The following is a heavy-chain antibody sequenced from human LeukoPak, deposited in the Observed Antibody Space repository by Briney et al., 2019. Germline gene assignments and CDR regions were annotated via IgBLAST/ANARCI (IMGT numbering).Heavy chain of an antibody. J-gene: IGHJ5*02. Sequence: ASVKVSCKTSGYIFTTYAITWVRQAPGQGLEWMGWISPYNGNTAYAQKLQGRVTMTTDRSMSTAYMELRNLTSDDTAVFYCARVSYDILTRRFDPWGQGTLVTVSS. V-gene: IGHV1-18*01. D-gene: IGHD3-9*01. CDR1: GYIFTTYA. CDR3: ARVSYDILTRRFDP. CDR2: ISPYNGNT.